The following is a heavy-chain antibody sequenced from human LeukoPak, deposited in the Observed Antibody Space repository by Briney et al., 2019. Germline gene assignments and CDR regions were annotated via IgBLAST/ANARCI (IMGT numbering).Heavy chain of an antibody. J-gene: IGHJ4*02. CDR2: IYHSGST. Sequence: SETLSLTCAVSGYSISSGYYWGWIRPPPGKGLEWIGSIYHSGSTYYNPSLKSRVTISVDTSKNQFSLKLSSVTAADTAVYYCARASSGWYAGGYFDYWGQGTPVTVSS. V-gene: IGHV4-38-2*01. D-gene: IGHD6-19*01. CDR3: ARASSGWYAGGYFDY. CDR1: GYSISSGYY.